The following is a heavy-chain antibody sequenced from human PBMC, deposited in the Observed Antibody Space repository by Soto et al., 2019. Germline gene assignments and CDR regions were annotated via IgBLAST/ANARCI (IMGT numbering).Heavy chain of an antibody. J-gene: IGHJ5*02. V-gene: IGHV2-5*02. D-gene: IGHD3-16*01. CDR1: GFSLSTSGVG. CDR3: AHSFNYDYVWGCFVYNWFDP. Sequence: QITLKESGPTLVKPTQTLTLTCTFSGFSLSTSGVGVGWIRQPPGKALEWLALIYWDDDKRYSPSLKSRRTITKDTSKNQVVLTMTNMDPVDTATYYCAHSFNYDYVWGCFVYNWFDPWGQGTLVTVSS. CDR2: IYWDDDK.